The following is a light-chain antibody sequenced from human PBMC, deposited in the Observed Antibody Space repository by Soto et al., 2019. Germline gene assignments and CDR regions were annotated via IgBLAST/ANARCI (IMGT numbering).Light chain of an antibody. Sequence: DIQMTQSPSTLFESVGDKVTITCRASQSISSWLAWYQQKPGKAPKLRIYKASSLESGVPSRFSGSGSGTEFTLTISSLQPDDFATYYCQQDNRYSWTFGQGTKVEIK. J-gene: IGKJ1*01. CDR3: QQDNRYSWT. CDR1: QSISSW. V-gene: IGKV1-5*03. CDR2: KAS.